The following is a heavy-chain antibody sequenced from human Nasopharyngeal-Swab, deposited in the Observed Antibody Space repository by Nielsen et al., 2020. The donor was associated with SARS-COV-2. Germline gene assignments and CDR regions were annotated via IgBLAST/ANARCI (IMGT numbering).Heavy chain of an antibody. J-gene: IGHJ3*02. D-gene: IGHD3-22*01. Sequence: VRRCPGKGLEWVSGISGGVDSTYYADSVKGRFTISRDNSKNTLYLLMNSLRVEDTAVYYCAKAMGSVYDTSGHYNAFDIWGQGTTVTVSS. V-gene: IGHV3-23*01. CDR2: ISGGVDST. CDR3: AKAMGSVYDTSGHYNAFDI.